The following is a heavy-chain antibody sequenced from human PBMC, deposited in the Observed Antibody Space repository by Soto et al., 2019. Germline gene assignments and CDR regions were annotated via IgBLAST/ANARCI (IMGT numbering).Heavy chain of an antibody. CDR2: VFPGGPT. V-gene: IGHV4-4*07. Sequence: SETLSLTCTVSGDPITSYFWTWLRQPAGKGLEWIGHVFPGGPTSHNSSLKSRVSMSVDTSKNQFSLTLTSVTAADTAVYYCAKTLSGFTYGSRQFYFDYWGQGTLVTVSS. CDR1: GDPITSYF. J-gene: IGHJ4*02. CDR3: AKTLSGFTYGSRQFYFDY. D-gene: IGHD3-10*01.